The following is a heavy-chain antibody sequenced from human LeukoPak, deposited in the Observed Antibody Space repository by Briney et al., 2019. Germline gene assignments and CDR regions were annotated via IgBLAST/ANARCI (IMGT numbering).Heavy chain of an antibody. V-gene: IGHV4-34*01. CDR1: GGSFSAYS. Sequence: PSETLSLTCAVYGGSFSAYSWSWIRQPPGKGLEWIGEINHSGSTNYNPSLKSRVTISVDTSKNQFSLKMSSVTAADTAVYYCARDDYYGSGSYYHWGQGTLVTVSS. J-gene: IGHJ4*02. D-gene: IGHD3-10*01. CDR2: INHSGST. CDR3: ARDDYYGSGSYYH.